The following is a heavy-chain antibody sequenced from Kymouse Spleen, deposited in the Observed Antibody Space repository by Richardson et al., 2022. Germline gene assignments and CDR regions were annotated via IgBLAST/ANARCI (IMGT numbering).Heavy chain of an antibody. CDR2: ISYDGSNK. D-gene: IGHD4-23*01. CDR3: ASYYGGFDY. J-gene: IGHJ4*02. V-gene: IGHV3-30*18. Sequence: QVQLVESGGGVVQPGRSLRLSCAASGFTFSSYGMHWVRQAPGKGLEWVAVISYDGSNKYYADSVKGRFTISRDNSKNTLYLQMNSLRAEDTAVYYCASYYGGFDYWGQGTLVTVSS. CDR1: GFTFSSYG.